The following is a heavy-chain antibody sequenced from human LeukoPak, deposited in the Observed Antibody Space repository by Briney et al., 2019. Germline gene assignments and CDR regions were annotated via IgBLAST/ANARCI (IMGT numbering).Heavy chain of an antibody. D-gene: IGHD6-19*01. CDR2: INPNSGGT. CDR3: ARDLSRGWYPGFDP. J-gene: IGHJ5*02. V-gene: IGHV1-2*02. Sequence: ASVKVSCKASGYSLTNYFMHWVRQAPGQGLEWMGWINPNSGGTNYAQKFQGRVTMTRDTSISTAYMELSRLRSDDTAVYYCARDLSRGWYPGFDPWGQGTLVTVSS. CDR1: GYSLTNYF.